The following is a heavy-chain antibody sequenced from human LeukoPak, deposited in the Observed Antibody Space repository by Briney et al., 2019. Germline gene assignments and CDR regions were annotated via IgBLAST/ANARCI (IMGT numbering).Heavy chain of an antibody. J-gene: IGHJ4*02. CDR2: INKDSNYL. CDR3: ARRGAVAGTVDY. V-gene: IGHV3-21*01. CDR1: GFSFSTYS. Sequence: GGSLRLSCAASGFSFSTYSMQWVRQAPGKGLEWVSSINKDSNYLYYTDSVKGRFTISRDNAKNSLYLQMNSLRAEDTAVYYCARRGAVAGTVDYWGQGTLVTVSS. D-gene: IGHD6-19*01.